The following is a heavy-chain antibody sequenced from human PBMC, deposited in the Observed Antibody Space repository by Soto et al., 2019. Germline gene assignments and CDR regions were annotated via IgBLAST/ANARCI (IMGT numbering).Heavy chain of an antibody. CDR1: GYSFTSYW. Sequence: PGESLKISCKGSGYSFTSYWIGWVRQMPGKGLEWMGIIYPGDSDTRYSPSFQGQVTISADKSISTAYLQWSSLKASDTAMYYCARVVATTYYYYYMDVWGKGTTVTVSS. V-gene: IGHV5-51*01. CDR3: ARVVATTYYYYYMDV. J-gene: IGHJ6*03. D-gene: IGHD5-12*01. CDR2: IYPGDSDT.